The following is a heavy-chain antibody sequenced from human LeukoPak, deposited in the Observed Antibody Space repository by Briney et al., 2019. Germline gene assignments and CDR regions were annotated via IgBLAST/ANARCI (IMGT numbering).Heavy chain of an antibody. V-gene: IGHV4-59*01. CDR1: GGSISSYY. J-gene: IGHJ5*02. Sequence: SETLSLTCTVSGGSISSYYWSWIRQPPGKGLEWIGYIFYSGSTNYNPSLKSRVTISVDTSKNQFSLKLSSVTAADTAVYYCARRVWPGGWFDPWGQGTLVTVSS. CDR3: ARRVWPGGWFDP. CDR2: IFYSGST. D-gene: IGHD2-8*02.